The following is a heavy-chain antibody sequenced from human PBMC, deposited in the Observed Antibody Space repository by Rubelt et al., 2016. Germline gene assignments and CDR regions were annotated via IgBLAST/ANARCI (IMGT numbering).Heavy chain of an antibody. V-gene: IGHV3-23*04. D-gene: IGHD5-24*01. CDR1: GFTFFNHG. Sequence: EVQLVESGGGLVQPGGSLRLSCAASGFTFFNHGMNWVRQAPGKGLEWVSSITNTGDSTDYAGSVQGRFTISRDNSKNTLYLQMNNLRVEDTALYYCARGGYNSVYWGQGTLVTVSS. CDR2: ITNTGDST. CDR3: ARGGYNSVY. J-gene: IGHJ4*02.